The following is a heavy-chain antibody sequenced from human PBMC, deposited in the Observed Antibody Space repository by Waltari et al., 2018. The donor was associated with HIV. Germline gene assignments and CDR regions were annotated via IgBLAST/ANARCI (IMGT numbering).Heavy chain of an antibody. CDR2: INQSGNT. V-gene: IGHV4-34*02. CDR1: GGSSSNNF. CDR3: ARVFGGGHFDS. D-gene: IGHD3-10*01. Sequence: QVQLQQWGAGLLKPSETLSLTGAVSGGSSSNNFWSWIRHLPGKVLEWIGEINQSGNTRYNPSLKSRVITSVDTSKKQFSRKLRFVAAADTAMYYCARVFGGGHFDSWGQGTLLIVSS. J-gene: IGHJ4*02.